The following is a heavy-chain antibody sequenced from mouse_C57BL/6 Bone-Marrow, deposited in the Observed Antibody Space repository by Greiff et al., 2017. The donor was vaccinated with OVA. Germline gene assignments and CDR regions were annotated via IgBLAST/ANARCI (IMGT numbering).Heavy chain of an antibody. D-gene: IGHD1-1*02. CDR3: AKRYGAWFAY. Sequence: DVKLMESGGGLVKPGGSLKLSCAASGFTFSDYGMHWVRQAPEKGLEWVAYLSSGSSTIYYADTVKGRFTISRDNAKNTLFLQMTSLRSEDTAMYYCAKRYGAWFAYWGQGTLVTVSA. CDR1: GFTFSDYG. J-gene: IGHJ3*01. V-gene: IGHV5-17*01. CDR2: LSSGSSTI.